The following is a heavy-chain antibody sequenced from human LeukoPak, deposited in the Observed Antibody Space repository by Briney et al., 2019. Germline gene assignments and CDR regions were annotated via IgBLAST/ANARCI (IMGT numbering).Heavy chain of an antibody. CDR2: IYYSGST. J-gene: IGHJ3*02. CDR1: GGSISSSSYY. D-gene: IGHD6-13*01. V-gene: IGHV4-39*07. Sequence: SETLSLTCTVSGGSISSSSYYWGWIRQPPGKGLEWIGSIYYSGSTYYNPSLKSRVTISVDTSKNQFSLKLSSVTAADTAVYYCARAIAAAGTSDAFDIWGQGTMVTVSS. CDR3: ARAIAAAGTSDAFDI.